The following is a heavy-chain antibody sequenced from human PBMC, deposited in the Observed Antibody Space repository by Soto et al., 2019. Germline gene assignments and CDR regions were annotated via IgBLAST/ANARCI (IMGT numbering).Heavy chain of an antibody. Sequence: QVQLQESGPGLVKPSQTLSLTCTVSGGSISSGGCYWSWIRQHPGKGLEWIGYIYYSGSTYYNPSLKSRVTKSVDTSKNQFSLKMSSVTAADTAVYYCAATKRFLEWLSTLAAFDIWGQGTMVTVSS. CDR2: IYYSGST. CDR1: GGSISSGGCY. V-gene: IGHV4-31*03. CDR3: AATKRFLEWLSTLAAFDI. J-gene: IGHJ3*02. D-gene: IGHD3-3*01.